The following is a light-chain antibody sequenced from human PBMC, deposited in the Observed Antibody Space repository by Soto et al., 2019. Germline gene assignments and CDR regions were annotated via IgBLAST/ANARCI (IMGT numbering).Light chain of an antibody. CDR1: SSNIGAGYD. V-gene: IGLV1-40*01. J-gene: IGLJ2*01. CDR3: QSYDGSLSRV. CDR2: GNS. Sequence: QSVLTQPPSVSGAPGQRVTISCTGSSSNIGAGYDVHWYQQLPGTAPKLLIYGNSNRPSGVPDRFSGSKSGTSASLAITGLQAEDEADNYCQSYDGSLSRVFGGGTKLTVL.